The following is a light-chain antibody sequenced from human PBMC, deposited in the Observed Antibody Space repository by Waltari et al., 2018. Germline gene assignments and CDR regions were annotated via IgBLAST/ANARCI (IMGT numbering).Light chain of an antibody. V-gene: IGKV3-15*01. CDR2: VAS. CDR3: QQYNSWPPYT. J-gene: IGKJ2*01. Sequence: EIVMTQSPATLSVSPGERATLSCRASQGVSSNLAWYQQKPGQAPRLLIYVASSRATGIPGRFSGSGSGTDFTLTISSLQSEDFAVYYCQQYNSWPPYTFGQGTKLQIK. CDR1: QGVSSN.